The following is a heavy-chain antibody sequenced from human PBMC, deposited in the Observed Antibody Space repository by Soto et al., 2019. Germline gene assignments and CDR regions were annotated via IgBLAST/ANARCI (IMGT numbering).Heavy chain of an antibody. J-gene: IGHJ4*02. CDR2: IYYSGST. D-gene: IGHD3-9*01. V-gene: IGHV4-39*01. CDR1: GGSISSSSYY. CDR3: ARGEQADVLRYFDWSRIFVY. Sequence: PSETLSLTCTVSGGSISSSSYYWGWIRQPPGKGLEWIGSIYYSGSTYYNPSLKSRVTISVDTSKNQFSLKLSSVTAADTAVYYCARGEQADVLRYFDWSRIFVYWGQGTLVTVSS.